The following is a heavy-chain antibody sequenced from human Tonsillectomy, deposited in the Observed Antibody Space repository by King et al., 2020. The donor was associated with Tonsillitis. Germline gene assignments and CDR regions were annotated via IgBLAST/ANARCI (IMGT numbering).Heavy chain of an antibody. Sequence: VQLVESGGGVVQPGRSLRLSCAASGFTFSSYGMHCVRQAPGKGLEWVAVIWYDGSNKYYADSVKGRFTISRDNSKNTLYLQMNSLRAEDTAVYYCAREGVDWFDPWGQGTLVTVSS. CDR3: AREGVDWFDP. J-gene: IGHJ5*02. CDR1: GFTFSSYG. CDR2: IWYDGSNK. D-gene: IGHD2-15*01. V-gene: IGHV3-33*01.